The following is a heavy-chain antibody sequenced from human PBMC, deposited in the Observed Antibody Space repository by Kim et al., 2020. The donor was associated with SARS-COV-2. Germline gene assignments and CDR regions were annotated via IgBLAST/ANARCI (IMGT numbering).Heavy chain of an antibody. CDR2: VNNNNNP. CDR3: ATDHPSSGWPTFDS. Sequence: GGSLRLSCAASGFTFSRRAMSWVRQVPGKGLEWIASVNNNNNPYYADSVKGRFTVSSDITKDTLYLQMNSLRADDTALYYCATDHPSSGWPTFDSCGQGT. CDR1: GFTFSRRA. J-gene: IGHJ4*02. V-gene: IGHV3-23*05. D-gene: IGHD6-19*01.